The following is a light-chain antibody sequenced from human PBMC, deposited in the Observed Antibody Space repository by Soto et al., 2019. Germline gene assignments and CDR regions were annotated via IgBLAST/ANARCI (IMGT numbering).Light chain of an antibody. Sequence: QSALTQPASVSGSPGQSITISCTGTSSDVGGYNYVSWYQQHAGKAPKLMIYDVSNRPSGVSNRFSGSKSGNTASLTISGLQAEDEADYYCSSYTSSSTLDVVFGGGTKLTVL. CDR2: DVS. J-gene: IGLJ2*01. CDR3: SSYTSSSTLDVV. CDR1: SSDVGGYNY. V-gene: IGLV2-14*01.